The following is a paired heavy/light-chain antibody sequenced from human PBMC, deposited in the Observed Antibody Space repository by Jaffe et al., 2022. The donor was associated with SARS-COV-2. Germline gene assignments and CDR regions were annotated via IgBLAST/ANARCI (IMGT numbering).Heavy chain of an antibody. J-gene: IGHJ6*02. Sequence: QVQLVESGGGVVQPGRSLRLSCAASGFTFSSYGMHWVRQAPGKGLEWVAVISYDGSNKYYADSVKGRFAISRDNSKNTLYLQMNSLRAEDTAVYYCAKDRGAVGGTLIYGMEVWGQGTTVTVSS. CDR1: GFTFSSYG. V-gene: IGHV3-30*18. CDR3: AKDRGAVGGTLIYGMEV. CDR2: ISYDGSNK. D-gene: IGHD6-19*01.
Light chain of an antibody. J-gene: IGLJ3*02. CDR2: SNN. V-gene: IGLV1-44*01. CDR1: SANIGSNT. CDR3: AAWDDSLNGWV. Sequence: QSVLTQPPSASGPPGQRVTISCSGSSANIGSNTVNWYQQLPGTAPKLLIYSNNQRPSGVPDRFSGSKSGTSASLAISGLQSEDEADYYCAAWDDSLNGWVFGGGTKLTVL.